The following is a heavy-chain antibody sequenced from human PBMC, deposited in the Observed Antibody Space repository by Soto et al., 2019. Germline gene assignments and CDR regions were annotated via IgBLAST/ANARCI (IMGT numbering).Heavy chain of an antibody. CDR3: AREGGGSYAFDI. CDR1: GFTFSTYD. Sequence: GGSLRLSCAASGFTFSTYDMHWVRQATGKGLEWVSAIGTAGDTYYPGSVKGRFTISRENAKNSLYLQMNSLRAGDTAVYYCAREGGGSYAFDIWGQGTMVTVSS. D-gene: IGHD3-16*01. J-gene: IGHJ3*02. CDR2: IGTAGDT. V-gene: IGHV3-13*01.